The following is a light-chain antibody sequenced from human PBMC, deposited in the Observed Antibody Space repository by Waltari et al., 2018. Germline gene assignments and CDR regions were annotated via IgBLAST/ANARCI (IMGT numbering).Light chain of an antibody. Sequence: QSALTQPDSVSGSPGQSITISCTGTRSDVGAYNYVSWYQQHPGKAPKLIIFDVSNRPSGVSNRFSGSKSGNTASLTISGLQAEDEADYYCSSYISSSTLELFGGGTSLTVL. V-gene: IGLV2-14*03. CDR1: RSDVGAYNY. CDR2: DVS. CDR3: SSYISSSTLEL. J-gene: IGLJ2*01.